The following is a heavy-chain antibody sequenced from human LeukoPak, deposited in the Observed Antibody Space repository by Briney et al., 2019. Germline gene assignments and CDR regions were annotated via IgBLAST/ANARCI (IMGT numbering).Heavy chain of an antibody. CDR1: GGSISSYY. V-gene: IGHV4-59*08. J-gene: IGHJ4*02. CDR2: IYYSGST. CDR3: ARAHSSGWTY. D-gene: IGHD6-19*01. Sequence: PSETLSLTCTVSGGSISSYYWSWIRQPPGKGLEWIGYIYYSGSTNYNPSLKSRVTISVDTSKNQFSLKLSSVTAADTAVYYCARAHSSGWTYWGQGTLVTVSS.